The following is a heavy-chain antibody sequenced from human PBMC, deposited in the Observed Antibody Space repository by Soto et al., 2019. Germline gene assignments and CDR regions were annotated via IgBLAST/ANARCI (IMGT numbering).Heavy chain of an antibody. J-gene: IGHJ6*02. V-gene: IGHV4-34*01. CDR1: GGSFSGYY. CDR3: ARGGYYGSGSSEYYYYYYGMDV. CDR2: INHSGST. D-gene: IGHD3-10*01. Sequence: SETLSLTCAVYGGSFSGYYWSWIRQPPGKGLEWIGEINHSGSTNYNPSLKSRVTISVDTSKNQFSLKLSSVTAADTAVYYCARGGYYGSGSSEYYYYYYGMDVWGQGTTVSVSS.